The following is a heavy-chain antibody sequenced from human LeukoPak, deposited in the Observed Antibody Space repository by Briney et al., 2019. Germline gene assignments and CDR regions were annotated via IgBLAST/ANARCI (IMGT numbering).Heavy chain of an antibody. CDR3: TRVGYIDEGIDY. CDR1: GFTFSSYA. D-gene: IGHD5-24*01. CDR2: INHNGNVN. V-gene: IGHV3-7*04. J-gene: IGHJ4*02. Sequence: GGSLRLSCAASGFTFSSYAMNWARQAPGKGLEWVASINHNGNVNYYVDSVKGRFTISRDNAKNSLYLQMNSLRAEDTAIYYCTRVGYIDEGIDYWGQGTLVTVSS.